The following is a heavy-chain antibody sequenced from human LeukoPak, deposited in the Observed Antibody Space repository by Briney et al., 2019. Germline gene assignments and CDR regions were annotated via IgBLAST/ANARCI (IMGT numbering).Heavy chain of an antibody. CDR3: ASSPVWWFPNWFDR. J-gene: IGHJ5*02. V-gene: IGHV3-74*01. CDR2: INSDGSSK. CDR1: GFTFSSYW. D-gene: IGHD2-21*01. Sequence: PGGSLRLSCAASGFTFSSYWMHWVRQAPGKGLVWVSRINSDGSSKSYADSVKGRFTISTDNAKITLYLQMNSLRAEDTAVYYCASSPVWWFPNWFDRWGQGTLVTVSS.